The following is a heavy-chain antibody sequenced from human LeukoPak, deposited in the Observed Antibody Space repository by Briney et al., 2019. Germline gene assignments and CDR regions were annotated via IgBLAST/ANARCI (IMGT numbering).Heavy chain of an antibody. J-gene: IGHJ4*02. D-gene: IGHD2-15*01. CDR2: IYTSGST. V-gene: IGHV4-61*02. Sequence: SETLSLTCTVSGGSISSSSYYWSWIRQPAGKGLEWIGRIYTSGSTNYNPSLKSRVTISLDTSKNQFSLKLSSVTAADTAVYYCARNSCPSGSCYENRGYFDYWGQGTLVTVSS. CDR3: ARNSCPSGSCYENRGYFDY. CDR1: GGSISSSSYY.